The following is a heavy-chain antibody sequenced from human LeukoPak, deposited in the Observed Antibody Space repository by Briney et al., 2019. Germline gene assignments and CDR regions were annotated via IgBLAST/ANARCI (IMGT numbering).Heavy chain of an antibody. Sequence: GASVKVSCKASGYTFTGYYMHWVRQAPGQGLEWMGRIIPIFGTANYAQKFQGRVTITTDESTSTAYMELSSLRSEDTAVYYCARDFEGELSPDYWGQGNLVTVSS. J-gene: IGHJ4*02. CDR3: ARDFEGELSPDY. CDR2: IIPIFGTA. CDR1: GYTFTGYY. V-gene: IGHV1-69*05. D-gene: IGHD3-16*02.